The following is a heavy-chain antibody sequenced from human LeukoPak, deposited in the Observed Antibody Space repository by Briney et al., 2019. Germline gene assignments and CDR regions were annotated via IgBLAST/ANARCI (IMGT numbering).Heavy chain of an antibody. V-gene: IGHV3-21*01. CDR2: ISSSSGDM. J-gene: IGHJ3*01. CDR1: GFIFSSYA. Sequence: GGSLRLSCRASGFIFSSYALNWVRRAPGQGLEWVSSISSSSGDMYYTDSVKGRFTISRDNARKSLHLQMNSLRVEDTAVYYCVRDYGGSSGAFDLWGQGTMVTVSS. CDR3: VRDYGGSSGAFDL. D-gene: IGHD4-23*01.